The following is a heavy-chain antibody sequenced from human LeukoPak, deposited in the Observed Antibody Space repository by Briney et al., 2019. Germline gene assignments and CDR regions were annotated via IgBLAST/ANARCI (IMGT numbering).Heavy chain of an antibody. CDR3: AKRPFNYGDYVGRIFDY. D-gene: IGHD4-17*01. CDR2: ISGSGGST. Sequence: QSGGSLRLSCAASGFTFSRYGMNWVRQAPGKGLEWVSAISGSGGSTYYADSVKGRFTISRDNSKNTLYLQMNSLRAEDTAVYYCAKRPFNYGDYVGRIFDYWGQGTLVTVSS. J-gene: IGHJ4*02. V-gene: IGHV3-23*01. CDR1: GFTFSRYG.